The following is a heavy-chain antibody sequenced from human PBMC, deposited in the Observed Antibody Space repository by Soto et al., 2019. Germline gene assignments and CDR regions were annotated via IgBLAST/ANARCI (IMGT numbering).Heavy chain of an antibody. CDR3: ARDDATYCGGDCYRYFYYGMDV. CDR2: IIPIFGTA. Sequence: SVKDSCKASGGTFSSYAISWVRQAPGQGLEWVGGIIPIFGTANYAQKFQGRVTITADDSTTTVYMELSGLRSEDTAMYYCARDDATYCGGDCYRYFYYGMDVWGQGTTVTVSS. CDR1: GGTFSSYA. V-gene: IGHV1-69*13. J-gene: IGHJ6*02. D-gene: IGHD2-21*02.